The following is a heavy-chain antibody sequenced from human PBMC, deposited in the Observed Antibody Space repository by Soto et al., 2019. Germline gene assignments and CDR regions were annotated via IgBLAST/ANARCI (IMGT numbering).Heavy chain of an antibody. CDR2: ISYDGSNK. V-gene: IGHV3-30-3*01. J-gene: IGHJ4*02. CDR1: GFTFSSYA. D-gene: IGHD5-18*01. CDR3: AVQGGYSYGGFDY. Sequence: GGSLRLSCAASGFTFSSYAMHWVRQAPGKGLEWVAVISYDGSNKSYADSVKGRFTISRDNSKNTLYLQMNSLSAEATAVYYCAVQGGYSYGGFDYWGQGTLVTVSS.